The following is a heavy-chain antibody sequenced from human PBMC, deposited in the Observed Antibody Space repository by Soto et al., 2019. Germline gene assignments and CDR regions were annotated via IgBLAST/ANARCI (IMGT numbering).Heavy chain of an antibody. V-gene: IGHV3-23*01. CDR3: GKGLGLGGLFPFDY. D-gene: IGHD3-10*01. J-gene: IGHJ4*02. CDR2: ISGSGGST. Sequence: GGSLRLSCAASGFTFSSYAMSWVRQAPGKGLEWVSAISGSGGSTYYADSVKGRFTISRDNSKNTLYLQMNSLRAEDTAVYYWGKGLGLGGLFPFDYGGQGTVVAVSS. CDR1: GFTFSSYA.